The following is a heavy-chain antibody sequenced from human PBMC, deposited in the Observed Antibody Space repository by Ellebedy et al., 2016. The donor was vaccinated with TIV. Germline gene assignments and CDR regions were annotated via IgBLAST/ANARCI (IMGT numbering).Heavy chain of an antibody. D-gene: IGHD3-10*01. CDR2: ISSDNSYI. CDR1: GLTFSSYS. Sequence: GESLKISXAASGLTFSSYSMNWVRQAPGKGLEWVSSISSDNSYIYYTDSVKGRFTISRDNAKNSLYLQMNSLRAEDTAVYYCATYPVSYYLDGPFDYWGQGTQVTVSS. J-gene: IGHJ4*02. V-gene: IGHV3-21*01. CDR3: ATYPVSYYLDGPFDY.